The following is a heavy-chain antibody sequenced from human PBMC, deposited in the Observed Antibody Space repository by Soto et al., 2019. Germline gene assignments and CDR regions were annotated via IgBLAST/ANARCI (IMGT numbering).Heavy chain of an antibody. Sequence: SETLSLTCIVSGSPTSSYYWTWIRQPPGKGLEWIGYVYYSGGTNYNPSLKGRVTILLDAPKNQFSLKLSSVTAADTAVYYCARASPVVTGVWGQGTTVTVS. J-gene: IGHJ6*02. CDR1: GSPTSSYY. V-gene: IGHV4-59*08. CDR2: VYYSGGT. CDR3: ARASPVVTGV. D-gene: IGHD5-18*01.